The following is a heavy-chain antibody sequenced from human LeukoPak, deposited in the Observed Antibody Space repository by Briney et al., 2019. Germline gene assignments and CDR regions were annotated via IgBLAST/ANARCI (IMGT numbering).Heavy chain of an antibody. CDR2: TRNKANSYTT. CDR3: ARGGRDGSPRPFDY. CDR1: GFNVTRNY. Sequence: GGSLRLSCTVSGFNVTRNYMTWVRQAPGKGLEWVGRTRNKANSYTTEYAASVKGRFTISRDDSKNSLYLQMNSLKTEDTAVYYCARGGRDGSPRPFDYWGQGTLVTVSS. D-gene: IGHD5-24*01. J-gene: IGHJ4*02. V-gene: IGHV3-72*01.